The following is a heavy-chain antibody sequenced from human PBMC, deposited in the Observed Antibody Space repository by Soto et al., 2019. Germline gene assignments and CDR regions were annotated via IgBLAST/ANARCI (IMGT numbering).Heavy chain of an antibody. CDR1: GGSIRSYY. CDR2: IYSNGNT. D-gene: IGHD3-10*01. J-gene: IGHJ6*02. V-gene: IGHV4-59*01. Sequence: PSETLSLTCAVSGGSIRSYYWTWVRQSPGKGLEWIGYIYSNGNTKYNPSLKSRVTISVDTPKNQFSLKVGSVNAADTAVYYCPRLYHVSGRQLMDVWGQGTTVTVSS. CDR3: PRLYHVSGRQLMDV.